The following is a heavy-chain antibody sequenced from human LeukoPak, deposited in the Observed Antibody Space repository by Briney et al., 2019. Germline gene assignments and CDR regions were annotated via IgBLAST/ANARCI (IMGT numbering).Heavy chain of an antibody. CDR3: ATPLDYYDSRGHHQGGD. J-gene: IGHJ4*02. V-gene: IGHV3-30*03. CDR1: GFTFSSYG. CDR2: ISYDGSNK. D-gene: IGHD3-22*01. Sequence: GGSLRLSCAASGFTFSSYGMHWVRQAPGKGLEWVAVISYDGSNKYYADSVKGRFTISRDNSKNTLYLQMSGLRGEDTALYYCATPLDYYDSRGHHQGGDWGQGTLVTVSS.